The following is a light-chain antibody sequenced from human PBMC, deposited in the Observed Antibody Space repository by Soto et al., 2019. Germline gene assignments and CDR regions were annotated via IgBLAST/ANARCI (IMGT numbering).Light chain of an antibody. J-gene: IGKJ4*01. CDR1: QSISSN. Sequence: EIVLTQSPATLSVSPGERATLSCRASQSISSNLAWYQQKPGQAPRLLIYGASSRATGIPARFSGSGSGTEFTLTISSLHPEDFAVYLCQHYNNWPPLTFGGGTKVEIK. CDR3: QHYNNWPPLT. CDR2: GAS. V-gene: IGKV3-15*01.